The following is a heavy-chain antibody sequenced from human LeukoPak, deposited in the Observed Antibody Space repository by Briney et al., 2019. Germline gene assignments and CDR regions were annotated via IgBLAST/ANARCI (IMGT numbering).Heavy chain of an antibody. CDR3: ARDAALGNNNWFDP. J-gene: IGHJ5*02. D-gene: IGHD2/OR15-2a*01. CDR1: GYTFTDYS. Sequence: ASVRVSCKASGYTFTDYSLHWVRQAPGQGLEWMGWIIPSSGGTNYAQQFQGRFTMTWDTSISTAYMELGRLRPDDTAVYYCARDAALGNNNWFDPWGQGTLVPVTS. CDR2: IIPSSGGT. V-gene: IGHV1-2*02.